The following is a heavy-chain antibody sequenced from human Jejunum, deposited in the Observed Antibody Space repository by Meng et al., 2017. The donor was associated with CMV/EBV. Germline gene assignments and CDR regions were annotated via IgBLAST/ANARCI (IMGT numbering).Heavy chain of an antibody. CDR2: IKHDGSEN. CDR3: ARDHRGRPHDY. Sequence: CAASGFTFSSYWMRWVRQAPGKGLEWVANIKHDGSENYYVASVKGRFTISRDNAKNSLYLQMNSLRAEDTAVYYCARDHRGRPHDYWGQGTLVTVSS. D-gene: IGHD1-14*01. V-gene: IGHV3-7*01. CDR1: GFTFSSYW. J-gene: IGHJ4*02.